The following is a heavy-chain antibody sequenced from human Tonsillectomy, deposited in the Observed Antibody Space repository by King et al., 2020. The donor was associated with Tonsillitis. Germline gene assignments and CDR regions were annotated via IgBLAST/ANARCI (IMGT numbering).Heavy chain of an antibody. CDR1: GFTFSNAW. J-gene: IGHJ6*02. Sequence: VQLVESGGGLVKPGGSLRLSCAASGFTFSNAWMSWVRQAPGKGLEWVGRIKSQTDGGTTDFAAPVKGRFTISRDDSKTTLYLQMNSLKTEDTAVYYCATDCPGCSSTSCSYYYGMDVWGQGTTVTVSS. D-gene: IGHD2-2*01. CDR3: ATDCPGCSSTSCSYYYGMDV. CDR2: IKSQTDGGTT. V-gene: IGHV3-15*01.